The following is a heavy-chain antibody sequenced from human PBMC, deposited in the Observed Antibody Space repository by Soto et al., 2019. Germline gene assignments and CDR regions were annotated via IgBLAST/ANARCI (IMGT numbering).Heavy chain of an antibody. CDR1: GGTFSSYA. J-gene: IGHJ4*02. CDR3: ARAGRGKEMATSTFDY. V-gene: IGHV1-69*01. D-gene: IGHD5-12*01. CDR2: IIPIFGTA. Sequence: QVQLVQSGAEVKKPGSSVKVSCKASGGTFSSYAISWVRQAPGQGLEWMGGIIPIFGTATYAQKFQGRVTITAEESTSTAYMELSSLRSEDTAVYYCARAGRGKEMATSTFDYWGQGTLVTVFS.